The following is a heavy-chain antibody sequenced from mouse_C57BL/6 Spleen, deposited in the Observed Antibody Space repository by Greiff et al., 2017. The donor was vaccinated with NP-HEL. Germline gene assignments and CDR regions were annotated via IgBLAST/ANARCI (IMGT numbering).Heavy chain of an antibody. CDR3: ARRRVYSGSSYWYFDV. J-gene: IGHJ1*03. D-gene: IGHD1-1*01. CDR1: GYAFSSYW. V-gene: IGHV1-80*01. CDR2: IYPGDGDT. Sequence: QVQLQQSGAELVKPGASVKISCKASGYAFSSYWMNWVKQRPGKGLEWIGQIYPGDGDTNYNGKFKGKATLTADKSSSTAYMQCSRLTSEGSAVYFCARRRVYSGSSYWYFDVWGTGATATVCS.